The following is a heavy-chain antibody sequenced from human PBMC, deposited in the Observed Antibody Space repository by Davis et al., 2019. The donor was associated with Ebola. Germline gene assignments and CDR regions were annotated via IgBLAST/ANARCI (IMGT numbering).Heavy chain of an antibody. CDR1: GFTFSSYW. J-gene: IGHJ4*02. D-gene: IGHD6-19*01. Sequence: GESLKISCAASGFTFSSYWMHWVRQAPGKGLVWVSRINSDGSSTSYADSVKGRFTISGDNARNSLYLQMNRLRDEDTAIYYCARSGSGWYFRIDYWGQGTLVTVSS. CDR3: ARSGSGWYFRIDY. CDR2: INSDGSST. V-gene: IGHV3-74*01.